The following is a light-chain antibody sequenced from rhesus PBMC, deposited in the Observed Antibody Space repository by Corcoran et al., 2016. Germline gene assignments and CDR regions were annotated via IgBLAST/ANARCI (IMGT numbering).Light chain of an antibody. J-gene: IGKJ2*01. Sequence: DIQMTQSPSSLSASVGDRVTITCWASQGISSYLNWYQQKPGKAPKLLIYYANLLESGVPSRVSGSGSGTEFTLTISRLQPEDFAAYYCQQYNSLPYSFGQGTKVEIK. V-gene: IGKV1-32*01. CDR1: QGISSY. CDR3: QQYNSLPYS. CDR2: YAN.